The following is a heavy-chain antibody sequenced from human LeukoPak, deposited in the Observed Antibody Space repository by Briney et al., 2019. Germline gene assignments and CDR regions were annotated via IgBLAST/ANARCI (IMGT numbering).Heavy chain of an antibody. V-gene: IGHV5-51*01. Sequence: GESLKISCKGSGYSFTSYWIGWVRQMPGKGLEWMGIIHPGDPDTRYSPSFQGQVTISADKSISTAYLQWSSLKASDTAMYYCARSYGSGSYYTNWFDPWGQGTLVTVSS. J-gene: IGHJ5*02. D-gene: IGHD3-10*01. CDR3: ARSYGSGSYYTNWFDP. CDR2: IHPGDPDT. CDR1: GYSFTSYW.